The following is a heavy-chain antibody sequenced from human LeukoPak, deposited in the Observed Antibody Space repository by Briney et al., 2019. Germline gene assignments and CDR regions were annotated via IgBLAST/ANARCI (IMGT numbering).Heavy chain of an antibody. V-gene: IGHV4-38-2*02. CDR2: IYHSGST. D-gene: IGHD3-10*01. CDR3: ARTKYGSGSTFDY. CDR1: GHSISSGYY. Sequence: SETLSLTCTVSGHSISSGYYWGWIRQPPGKGLEWIGSIYHSGSTYYNPSLKSRVTISVDTSKNQFSLKLSSVTAADTAVYYCARTKYGSGSTFDYWGQGTLVTVSS. J-gene: IGHJ4*02.